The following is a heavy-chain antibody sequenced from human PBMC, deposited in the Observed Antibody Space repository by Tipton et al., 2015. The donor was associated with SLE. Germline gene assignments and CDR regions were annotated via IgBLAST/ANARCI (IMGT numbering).Heavy chain of an antibody. V-gene: IGHV3-23*01. CDR1: GFTFRTYG. J-gene: IGHJ4*02. D-gene: IGHD2-15*01. CDR3: TKDVRFGGSYFAS. Sequence: SLRLSCAASGFTFRTYGISWVRQSPGKGREWGSNISGSGGGTHYANSVKGRFTISRDISKTTLYLPMNNLSGEDTAVYYCTKDVRFGGSYFASWGQGTLVTVSS. CDR2: ISGSGGGT.